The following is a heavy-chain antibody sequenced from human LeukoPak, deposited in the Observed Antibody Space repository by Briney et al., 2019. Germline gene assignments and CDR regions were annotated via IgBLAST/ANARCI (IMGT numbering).Heavy chain of an antibody. J-gene: IGHJ4*02. Sequence: GASVKVSCKTSGYSFTYYIYWVRQAPGQGLEWVGYISPNSGDTKYAQKFQGRVTLTTDTSITTAYMELSRLTSDDTAVYYCASYDSGYNWNHHWGQGTLITVSS. CDR1: GYSFTYY. CDR3: ASYDSGYNWNHH. D-gene: IGHD1-20*01. V-gene: IGHV1-2*02. CDR2: ISPNSGDT.